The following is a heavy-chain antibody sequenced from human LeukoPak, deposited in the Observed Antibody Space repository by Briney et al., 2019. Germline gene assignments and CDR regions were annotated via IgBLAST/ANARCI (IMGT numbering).Heavy chain of an antibody. Sequence: GGSLRLSCAASGFTFSSYSMNWVRQAPGKGLEWVSYISSTSLYIYYPDSVKGRFTISRDNAKNSLYLQMNSLRAEDTAVYYCAKDLTTVTADYWGQGTLVTVSS. D-gene: IGHD4-17*01. V-gene: IGHV3-21*04. CDR2: ISSTSLYI. J-gene: IGHJ4*02. CDR1: GFTFSSYS. CDR3: AKDLTTVTADY.